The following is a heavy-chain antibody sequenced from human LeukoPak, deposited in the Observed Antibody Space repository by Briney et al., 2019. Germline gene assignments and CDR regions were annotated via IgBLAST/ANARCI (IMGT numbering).Heavy chain of an antibody. D-gene: IGHD1-26*01. CDR2: ISAYNGFT. V-gene: IGHV1-18*01. CDR3: ARDRIARLGGSYRYNCFDP. Sequence: GASVNVSCKASGYTFNNYGIHWVRQAPGQGLEWMGWISAYNGFTNYAENLRGRVTMTTDTSTGTAYMELRNLTSDDTALYYCARDRIARLGGSYRYNCFDPWGQGTLVTVSS. J-gene: IGHJ5*02. CDR1: GYTFNNYG.